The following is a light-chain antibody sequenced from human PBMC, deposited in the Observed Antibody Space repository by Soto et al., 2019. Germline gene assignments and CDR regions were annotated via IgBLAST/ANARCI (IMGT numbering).Light chain of an antibody. Sequence: AIQLTQYPSSLSASVGDRVTITCRASQGISSALAWYQQKPVKAPKLLIYDASSLESGVPSRFSGSGSGTDFALTICSRQPEDFTSYYCQQFNSYLPYTFGEGTKLEIK. CDR2: DAS. CDR3: QQFNSYLPYT. V-gene: IGKV1-13*02. CDR1: QGISSA. J-gene: IGKJ2*01.